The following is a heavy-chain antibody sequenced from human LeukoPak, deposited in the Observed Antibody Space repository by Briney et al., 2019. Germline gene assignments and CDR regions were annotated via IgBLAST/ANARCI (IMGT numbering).Heavy chain of an antibody. J-gene: IGHJ6*03. CDR3: ARGFSPSYYGSGSYYKAASYYYMDV. CDR1: GGSFSGYY. CDR2: INHSGST. V-gene: IGHV4-34*01. D-gene: IGHD3-10*01. Sequence: PSETLSLTCAVYGGSFSGYYWSWIRQPPGKGLEWIGEINHSGSTNYNPSLKSRVTISVDTSKNQFSLKLSSVTAADTAVYYCARGFSPSYYGSGSYYKAASYYYMDVWGKGTTVTISS.